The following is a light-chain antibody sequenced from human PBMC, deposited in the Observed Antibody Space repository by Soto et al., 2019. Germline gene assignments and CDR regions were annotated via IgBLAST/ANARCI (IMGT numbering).Light chain of an antibody. CDR3: QQYGSSPPWT. V-gene: IGKV3-20*01. J-gene: IGKJ1*01. Sequence: EIVLTQSPGTLSLSPGERATLSCRASQSVSSSYLAWYQQKPGQAPRLLIWGASSRATGIPDRLSGSGSGTDFSLTISRLEPEDCAVYYCQQYGSSPPWTFGQGTKVEIK. CDR2: GAS. CDR1: QSVSSSY.